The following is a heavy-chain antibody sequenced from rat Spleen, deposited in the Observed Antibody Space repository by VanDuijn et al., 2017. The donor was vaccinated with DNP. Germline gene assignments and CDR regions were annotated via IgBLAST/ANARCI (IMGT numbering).Heavy chain of an antibody. CDR1: EFSPTSNG. CDR3: VRHVRYTGDVGAMDD. CDR2: IWASGRT. D-gene: IGHD1-1*01. Sequence: QVQLEESGPGLKQPSETLSLACTVSEFSPTSNGVAWVRQPPGKGLVWMGTIWASGRTNYNPAVQSRLSISRDTSKSQVFLKMNSLQPEDTGTFYCVRHVRYTGDVGAMDDWSKGTSVTVSS. J-gene: IGHJ4*01. V-gene: IGHV2-72*01.